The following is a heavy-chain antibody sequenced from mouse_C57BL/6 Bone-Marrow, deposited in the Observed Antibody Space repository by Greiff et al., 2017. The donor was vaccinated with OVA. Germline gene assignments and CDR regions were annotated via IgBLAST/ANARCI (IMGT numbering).Heavy chain of an antibody. J-gene: IGHJ2*01. Sequence: EVQLQQSGAELVRPGASVKLSCTASGFNIKDDYMHWVKQRPEQGLEWIGWIDPENGDTEYASKFQGKATITADTSSNTAYLQLSSLTSEDTAVYYCTGGQTAQATGYWGQGTTLTVSS. CDR3: TGGQTAQATGY. V-gene: IGHV14-4*01. CDR2: IDPENGDT. D-gene: IGHD3-2*02. CDR1: GFNIKDDY.